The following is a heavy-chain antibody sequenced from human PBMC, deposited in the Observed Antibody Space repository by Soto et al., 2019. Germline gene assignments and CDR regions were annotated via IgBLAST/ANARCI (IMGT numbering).Heavy chain of an antibody. D-gene: IGHD3-22*01. J-gene: IGHJ4*02. Sequence: SVKVSCKASGGTFSSYAISWVRQAPGQGLEWMGGIIPIFGTANYAQKFQGRVTITADESTSTAYMELSSLRSEDTAVYYCARLGDYDSSGPSPSFDYWGQGTLVTVSS. CDR3: ARLGDYDSSGPSPSFDY. CDR2: IIPIFGTA. V-gene: IGHV1-69*13. CDR1: GGTFSSYA.